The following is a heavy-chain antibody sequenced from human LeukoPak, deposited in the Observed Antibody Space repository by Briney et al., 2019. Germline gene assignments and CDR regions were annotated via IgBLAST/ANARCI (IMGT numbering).Heavy chain of an antibody. CDR3: ARDLTDTVVTHFDN. D-gene: IGHD4-23*01. V-gene: IGHV1-18*01. Sequence: ASVKVSCKASGYTFTSYGINWVRQAPGQGLEWMEWISAYNGHTKYAQKVQGRVTMTTDTSTSTAYMELRSLRSDDTAVYYCARDLTDTVVTHFDNWGQGTLVTVSS. CDR2: ISAYNGHT. CDR1: GYTFTSYG. J-gene: IGHJ4*02.